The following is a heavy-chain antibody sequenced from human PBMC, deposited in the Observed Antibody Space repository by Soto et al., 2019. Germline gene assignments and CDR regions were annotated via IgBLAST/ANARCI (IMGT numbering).Heavy chain of an antibody. V-gene: IGHV3-11*01. CDR2: ISGGTATI. D-gene: IGHD5-18*01. CDR3: VRHGSVDTTNWFDP. Sequence: PGGSLRLSCADSGFTFSDYYMSWIRQAPGKGLEWVSYISGGTATIYYAASVKGRFTISRDNAESSLYLQMNSLRAEDTAVYYCVRHGSVDTTNWFDPWVQGTLVTVSS. J-gene: IGHJ5*02. CDR1: GFTFSDYY.